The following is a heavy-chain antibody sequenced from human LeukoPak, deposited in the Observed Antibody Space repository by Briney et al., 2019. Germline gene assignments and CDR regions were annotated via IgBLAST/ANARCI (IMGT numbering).Heavy chain of an antibody. Sequence: GGSLRLSCAASGFTFSSYAMHWVRQAPGKGLQHVSAISSNGGSTYYANSVKGRFTISRDNSKNTLYLQMGSLRSDDTAVYYCARGGRGGSGSYYDWLNYYYYYYMDVWGKGTTVTVSS. J-gene: IGHJ6*03. D-gene: IGHD3-10*01. V-gene: IGHV3-64*01. CDR1: GFTFSSYA. CDR2: ISSNGGST. CDR3: ARGGRGGSGSYYDWLNYYYYYYMDV.